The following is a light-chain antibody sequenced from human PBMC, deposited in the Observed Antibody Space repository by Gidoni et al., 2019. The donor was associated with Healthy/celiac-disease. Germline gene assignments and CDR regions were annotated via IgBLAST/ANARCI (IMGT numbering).Light chain of an antibody. J-gene: IGKJ4*01. Sequence: EIVMTLSPPTLSVSPGGRATLSCRASQSVSSNLAWYQQKPGQAPRLLIYGASTRATGIPARFSGSGSGTEFTLTISSLQSEDFAVYYCQQYNNSPQLTFGGGTKVEIK. V-gene: IGKV3-15*01. CDR1: QSVSSN. CDR3: QQYNNSPQLT. CDR2: GAS.